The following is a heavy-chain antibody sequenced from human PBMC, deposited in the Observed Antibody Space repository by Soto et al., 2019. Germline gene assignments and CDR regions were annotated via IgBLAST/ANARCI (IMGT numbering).Heavy chain of an antibody. J-gene: IGHJ4*02. CDR1: GYTFTGYA. CDR3: ARAVAVAADFDS. V-gene: IGHV1-3*05. D-gene: IGHD6-19*01. CDR2: INAGNGNT. Sequence: QVQLVQSGAEEKKPGASVKVSCKASGYTFTGYAMHWVRQAPGQRLEWMGWINAGNGNTKYSQKFQGRVTITRDTSASTAYMELSSLRSEDTAVYYWARAVAVAADFDSWGQGTLVTVSS.